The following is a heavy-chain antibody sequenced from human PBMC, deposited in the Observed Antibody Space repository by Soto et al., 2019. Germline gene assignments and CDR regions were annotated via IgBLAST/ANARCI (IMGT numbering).Heavy chain of an antibody. CDR3: ARKSGYVEYYFDY. V-gene: IGHV4-34*01. CDR1: GGSFSGYY. CDR2: IKHSGST. D-gene: IGHD5-12*01. J-gene: IGHJ4*02. Sequence: QVQLQQWGAGLLKPSETLSLTCAVYGGSFSGYYWSWIRHPPGKGLEWIGEIKHSGSTNYNPSLKSRVTISVDTSKNQFSLKLSSVTAADTAVYYCARKSGYVEYYFDYWGQGTLVTVSS.